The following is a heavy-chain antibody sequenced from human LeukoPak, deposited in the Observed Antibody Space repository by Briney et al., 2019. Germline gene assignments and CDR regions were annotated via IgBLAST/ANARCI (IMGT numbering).Heavy chain of an antibody. CDR3: ASLRRDGYMGYYYYMDV. J-gene: IGHJ6*03. V-gene: IGHV3-11*04. CDR1: GFTFSDYY. D-gene: IGHD5-24*01. Sequence: GGSLRLSCAASGFTFSDYYMSWIRQAPGKGLEWVSYISSSGSTIYYADSVKGRFTISRDNAKNSLYLQMNSLRAEDTAVHYCASLRRDGYMGYYYYMDVWGKGTTVTVSS. CDR2: ISSSGSTI.